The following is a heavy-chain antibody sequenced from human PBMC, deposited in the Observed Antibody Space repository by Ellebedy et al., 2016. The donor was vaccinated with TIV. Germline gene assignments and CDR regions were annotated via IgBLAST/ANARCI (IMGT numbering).Heavy chain of an antibody. CDR2: IYQDGSDK. CDR3: ARRGSYGDYAVQVNNWFDR. J-gene: IGHJ5*02. D-gene: IGHD4-17*01. V-gene: IGHV3-7*01. Sequence: GESLKISCAASGFSFRNYWMGWVRQAPGKGLEWVANIYQDGSDKYYVDSVKGRFTISRDNAKNSLSLQLNSLRVEDTAVYYCARRGSYGDYAVQVNNWFDRWGQGTLVTV. CDR1: GFSFRNYW.